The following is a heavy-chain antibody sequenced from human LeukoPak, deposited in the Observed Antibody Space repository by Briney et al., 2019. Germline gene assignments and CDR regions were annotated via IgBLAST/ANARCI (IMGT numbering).Heavy chain of an antibody. Sequence: GRSLRLSCAASGFTFSSYAMHWVRQAPGKGLEWVAVISYDGSNKYYADSVKGRFTISRDNSKNTLYLQMNSLGAEDTAVYYCASLYYYDSSGYYQRKKRFDYWGQGTLVTVSS. CDR2: ISYDGSNK. V-gene: IGHV3-30*04. D-gene: IGHD3-22*01. CDR3: ASLYYYDSSGYYQRKKRFDY. CDR1: GFTFSSYA. J-gene: IGHJ4*02.